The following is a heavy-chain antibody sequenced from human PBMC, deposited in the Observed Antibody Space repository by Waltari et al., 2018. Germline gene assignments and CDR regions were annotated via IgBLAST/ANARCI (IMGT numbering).Heavy chain of an antibody. CDR3: AKDGGTYSVRTRLGWVDP. Sequence: QVQLVESGGGVVQPGRSLRLSCAASGFSFGTYGMQWVRQAPGQGLGWVAVISYDGSNKYYADSVKGRFTISRDNSKNTVYLQMNSLRTEDTGVYYCAKDGGTYSVRTRLGWVDPWGQGTLVTVSS. D-gene: IGHD2-21*01. V-gene: IGHV3-30*18. CDR2: ISYDGSNK. J-gene: IGHJ5*02. CDR1: GFSFGTYG.